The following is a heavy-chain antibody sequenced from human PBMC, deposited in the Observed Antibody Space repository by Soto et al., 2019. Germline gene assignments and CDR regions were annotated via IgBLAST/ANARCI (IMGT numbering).Heavy chain of an antibody. CDR2: ISYDGRNK. CDR3: ARDPALNCGGDCYAY. CDR1: GFSFSVYA. J-gene: IGHJ4*02. D-gene: IGHD2-21*01. V-gene: IGHV3-30*04. Sequence: PGGSLRLSCAASGFSFSVYALHWVRQAPGKGLEWVALISYDGRNKYYADSVQGRFTISRDNSKNTLYLQMNSLRSEDTAVYYCARDPALNCGGDCYAYWGQGTLVTVSS.